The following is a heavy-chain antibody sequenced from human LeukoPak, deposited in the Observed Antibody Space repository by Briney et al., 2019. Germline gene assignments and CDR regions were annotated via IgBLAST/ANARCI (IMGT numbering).Heavy chain of an antibody. CDR1: GGSFSSYY. CDR3: APIYGDYSDSDS. V-gene: IGHV4-34*01. Sequence: SETLSLTCAVYGGSFSSYYWSWVRQPPGKGLEWIGEVTHSGRTNYNPSLKSRVTVSLDTSKNQFSLKLRSVTAADTAMYYCAPIYGDYSDSDSWGQGTLVTVSS. CDR2: VTHSGRT. D-gene: IGHD4-17*01. J-gene: IGHJ4*02.